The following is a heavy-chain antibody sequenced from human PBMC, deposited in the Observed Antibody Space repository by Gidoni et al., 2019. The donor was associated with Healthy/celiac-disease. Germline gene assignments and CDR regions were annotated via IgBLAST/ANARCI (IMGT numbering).Heavy chain of an antibody. CDR1: GFTFSSYA. D-gene: IGHD6-6*01. J-gene: IGHJ4*02. Sequence: QVQLVESGGGVVQPGRSLRLSCAASGFTFSSYAMHWVRQAPGKGLEWVAVISYDGSNKYYADSVKGRFTISRDNSKNTLYLQMNSLRAEDTAVYYCARDQSIAARQFDYWGQGTLVTVSS. CDR2: ISYDGSNK. V-gene: IGHV3-30*01. CDR3: ARDQSIAARQFDY.